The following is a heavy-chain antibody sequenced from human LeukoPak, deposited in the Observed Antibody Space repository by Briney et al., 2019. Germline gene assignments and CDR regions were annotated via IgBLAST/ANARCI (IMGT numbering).Heavy chain of an antibody. J-gene: IGHJ4*02. CDR3: ARAPEGHGKYFDY. D-gene: IGHD1-14*01. CDR1: GGSVSNYF. CDR2: IHTSGTT. Sequence: PSETLSLTCTVSGGSVSNYFCSWIRQPAGRGLELIGRIHTSGTTYYTPSLKSRVTMSVDTSKNQFSLKLTSVTAADTTVYFCARAPEGHGKYFDYWGQGTLVTVSS. V-gene: IGHV4-4*07.